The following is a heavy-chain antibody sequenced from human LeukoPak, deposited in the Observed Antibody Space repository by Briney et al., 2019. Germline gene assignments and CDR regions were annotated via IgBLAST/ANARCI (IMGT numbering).Heavy chain of an antibody. CDR1: GFTVNSNY. Sequence: SGGSLRLSCAASGFTVNSNYLSWVRQAPGKGLEWVSTLYNTGNTYYANSVNSRFSISRDNSKNTLFIQMNSLRAEDKAVYYCARLTADGRLYFVDWGPGTLVTVSS. CDR2: LYNTGNT. V-gene: IGHV3-53*01. J-gene: IGHJ4*02. CDR3: ARLTADGRLYFVD. D-gene: IGHD6-13*01.